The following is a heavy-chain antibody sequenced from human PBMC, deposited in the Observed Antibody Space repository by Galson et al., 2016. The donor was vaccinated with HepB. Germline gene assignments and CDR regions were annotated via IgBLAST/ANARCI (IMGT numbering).Heavy chain of an antibody. CDR3: ARYNVDYGDNSSDY. Sequence: SETLSLTCTVSGDSITNHFWTWIRQPPGQRLEWIGYIYHSGSSRYNPSLKSRLTMSADTSKNQFSLRLNSVTAADTAVYYCARYNVDYGDNSSDYWGQGTLVSVSS. V-gene: IGHV4-59*11. D-gene: IGHD4-17*01. CDR1: GDSITNHF. J-gene: IGHJ4*02. CDR2: IYHSGSS.